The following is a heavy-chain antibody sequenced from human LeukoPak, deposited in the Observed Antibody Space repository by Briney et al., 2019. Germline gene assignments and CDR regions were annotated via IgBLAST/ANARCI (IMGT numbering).Heavy chain of an antibody. CDR2: INPNSGGT. D-gene: IGHD3-22*01. CDR3: ARRGTYDSSGYSPSHDAFDI. CDR1: GYTFTGYY. Sequence: GASVTVSCKASGYTFTGYYMHWVRQAPGQGLEWMGWINPNSGGTNYAQKFQGMVTMTRDTSISTAYMELSRLRSDDTAVYYCARRGTYDSSGYSPSHDAFDIWGQGTMVTVSS. V-gene: IGHV1-2*02. J-gene: IGHJ3*02.